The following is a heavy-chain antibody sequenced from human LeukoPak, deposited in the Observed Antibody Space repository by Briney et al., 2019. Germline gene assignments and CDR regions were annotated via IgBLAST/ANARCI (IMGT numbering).Heavy chain of an antibody. D-gene: IGHD3-22*01. J-gene: IGHJ4*02. Sequence: GGSLRLSCAASGFTFSSYWMSWVRQAPGKGLEWVANIKQDGSEKYYVDSVKGRFTISRDNAKNSLYLQMNSLRAEDTAVYYCARDEPNSYYYDSSGLDYWGQGTLVTVSS. CDR2: IKQDGSEK. V-gene: IGHV3-7*01. CDR1: GFTFSSYW. CDR3: ARDEPNSYYYDSSGLDY.